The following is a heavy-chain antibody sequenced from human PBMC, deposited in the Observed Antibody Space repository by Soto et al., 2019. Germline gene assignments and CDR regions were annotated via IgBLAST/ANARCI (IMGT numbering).Heavy chain of an antibody. V-gene: IGHV1-18*04. J-gene: IGHJ6*04. D-gene: IGHD1-1*01. CDR1: GYSFNSYG. Sequence: QVQVVQSGTEVKKPGASVKVSCKASGYSFNSYGISWVRQAPGQGLEWMGWISAYNGVTKYAHNLQGRVTLTTDTSTSTAYMELRSLRSDDTAIFYCARSDQEVPYYGMDVWGKVPTGAVSS. CDR3: ARSDQEVPYYGMDV. CDR2: ISAYNGVT.